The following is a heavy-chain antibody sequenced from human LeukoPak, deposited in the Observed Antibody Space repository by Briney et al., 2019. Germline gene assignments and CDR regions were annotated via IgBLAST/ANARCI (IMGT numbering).Heavy chain of an antibody. J-gene: IGHJ4*02. V-gene: IGHV1-2*06. Sequence: ASVKVSCKASGYTFTGYYMHWVRQAPGQGLEWMGRINPNSGGTNYAQKFQGRVTMTRDTSISTAYMELSRLRSDDTAVYYCARVSVAQDLDYYDSSGWGFDCWGQGTLVTVSS. CDR3: ARVSVAQDLDYYDSSGWGFDC. CDR2: INPNSGGT. D-gene: IGHD3-22*01. CDR1: GYTFTGYY.